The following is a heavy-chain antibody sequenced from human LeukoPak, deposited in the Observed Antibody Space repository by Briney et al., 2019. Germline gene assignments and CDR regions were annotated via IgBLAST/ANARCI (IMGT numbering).Heavy chain of an antibody. V-gene: IGHV3-53*01. J-gene: IGHJ4*02. CDR1: GFTVSSNY. CDR2: IYSGGRT. Sequence: GGSLRLSCAASGFTVSSNYMSWVRQAPGKGLEWVSVIYSGGRTYYADSVKGRFTISRDNSKNTLYVQMNSLRAEDTAVYYCAKDPLIVLVPAARLDYWGQGTLVTVSS. CDR3: AKDPLIVLVPAARLDY. D-gene: IGHD2-2*01.